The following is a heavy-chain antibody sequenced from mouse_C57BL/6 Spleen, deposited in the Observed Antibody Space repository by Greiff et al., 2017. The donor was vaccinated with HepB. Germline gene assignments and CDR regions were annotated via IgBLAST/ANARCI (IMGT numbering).Heavy chain of an antibody. CDR3: VRHSGSSYPFAY. J-gene: IGHJ3*01. Sequence: EVQLVESGGGLVQPKGSLKLSCAASGFSFNTYAMNWVRQAPGKGLEWVARIRSKSNNYATYYADSVKDRFTISRDDSESMLYLQMNNLKTEDTAMYYCVRHSGSSYPFAYWGQGTLVTVSA. V-gene: IGHV10-1*01. CDR2: IRSKSNNYAT. D-gene: IGHD1-1*01. CDR1: GFSFNTYA.